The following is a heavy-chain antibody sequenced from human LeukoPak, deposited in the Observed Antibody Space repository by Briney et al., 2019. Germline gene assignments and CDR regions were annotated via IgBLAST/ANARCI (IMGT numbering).Heavy chain of an antibody. CDR1: GFTFSSYW. V-gene: IGHV3-7*01. Sequence: GGSLRLSCAASGFTFSSYWMSWVRQAPGKGLEWGAYIRQDGSEKYYVDSVKGRFTISRDNAKNSLYLQMNSLRAEDTAVYYCARGIGIAVAGTGLFDYWGQGTLVTVSS. CDR3: ARGIGIAVAGTGLFDY. D-gene: IGHD6-19*01. CDR2: IRQDGSEK. J-gene: IGHJ4*02.